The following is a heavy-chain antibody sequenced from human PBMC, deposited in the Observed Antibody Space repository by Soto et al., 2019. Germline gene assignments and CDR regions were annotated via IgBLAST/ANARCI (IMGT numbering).Heavy chain of an antibody. CDR2: ISSSSSYI. J-gene: IGHJ4*02. D-gene: IGHD5-12*01. V-gene: IGHV3-21*01. CDR1: GFTFRTYK. CDR3: ARDLATRGSSGYDQFFDY. Sequence: EVQLVESGGGLVKPGGSLRLSCAASGFTFRTYKMNWVRQAPGKGLEWVSSISSSSSYIYYADSVKGRFTISRDNAKNSLYLQMNSLRAEDTAVYYCARDLATRGSSGYDQFFDYWGQGTLVTVSS.